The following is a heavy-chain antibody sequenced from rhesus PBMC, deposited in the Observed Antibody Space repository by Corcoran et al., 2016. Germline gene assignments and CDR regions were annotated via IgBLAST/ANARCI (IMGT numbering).Heavy chain of an antibody. Sequence: QVQLQESGPGLVKPSETLSLTCAVSGGSFSSYWWSWIRQPPGKGLEWIGEINGNSGSTNYNPSLKSRVTISKDASKNPCSLKLSSVTAADTAVYYCARYILYSSGWSDFDYWGQGVLVTVSS. CDR3: ARYILYSSGWSDFDY. V-gene: IGHV4-80*01. J-gene: IGHJ4*01. CDR2: INGNSGST. D-gene: IGHD6S26*01. CDR1: GGSFSSYW.